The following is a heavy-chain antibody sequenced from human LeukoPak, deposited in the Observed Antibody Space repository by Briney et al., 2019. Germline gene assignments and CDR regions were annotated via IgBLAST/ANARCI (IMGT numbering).Heavy chain of an antibody. D-gene: IGHD3-22*01. J-gene: IGHJ4*02. V-gene: IGHV4-34*01. CDR1: GGSFSGYY. CDR3: ARGPYYYDSSGYYYVSFDY. CDR2: INHSGST. Sequence: SETLSLTCAIYGGSFSGYYWSWIRQPPGKGLEWIGEINHSGSTNYNPSLKSRVTISVDTSKNQFFLKLSSVTAADTAVYYCARGPYYYDSSGYYYVSFDYWGQGTLVTVSS.